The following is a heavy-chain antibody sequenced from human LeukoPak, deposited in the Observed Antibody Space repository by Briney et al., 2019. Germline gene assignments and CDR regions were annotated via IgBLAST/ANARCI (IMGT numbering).Heavy chain of an antibody. CDR3: ARGHTAVTRHFDF. D-gene: IGHD4-17*01. J-gene: IGHJ4*02. Sequence: GGSLRLSCEASGFTFTTYSMTWVRQAPGKGLEWVSIISSGSSAIFSADALKGRFTISRDDAKNLLYLDMNSLRAEDTAVYYCARGHTAVTRHFDFWGRGTLVTVSS. V-gene: IGHV3-21*01. CDR1: GFTFTTYS. CDR2: ISSGSSAI.